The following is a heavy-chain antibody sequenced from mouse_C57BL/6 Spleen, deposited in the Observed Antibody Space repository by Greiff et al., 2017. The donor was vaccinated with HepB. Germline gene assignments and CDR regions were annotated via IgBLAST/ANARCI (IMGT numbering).Heavy chain of an antibody. CDR2: IDPSDSYT. CDR1: GYTFTSYW. Sequence: QVQLQQPGAELVMPGASVKLSCKASGYTFTSYWMHWVKQRPGQGLEWIGEIDPSDSYTNYNQKFKGKSTLTVDKSSSTAYMQLSSLTSEDAAVYYCARVYYCNHQGFAYWGQGTLVTVSA. CDR3: ARVYYCNHQGFAY. D-gene: IGHD2-1*01. V-gene: IGHV1-69*01. J-gene: IGHJ3*01.